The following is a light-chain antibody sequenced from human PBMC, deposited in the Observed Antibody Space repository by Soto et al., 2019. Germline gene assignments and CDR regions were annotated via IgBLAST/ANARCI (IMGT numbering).Light chain of an antibody. CDR3: RSYDSSLSGSGV. Sequence: QSALTQPPSVSGAPGQRITISCTGSSTNIGAGYDVHWYQQLPGTAPKLLIYGDSNRPSGVPDRFSGSKSGTSASLAITGLQAEDEADYYCRSYDSSLSGSGVFGTGTKLTVL. CDR1: STNIGAGYD. V-gene: IGLV1-40*01. J-gene: IGLJ1*01. CDR2: GDS.